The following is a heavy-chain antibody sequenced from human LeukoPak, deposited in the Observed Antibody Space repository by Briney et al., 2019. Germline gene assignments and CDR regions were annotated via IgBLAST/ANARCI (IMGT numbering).Heavy chain of an antibody. J-gene: IGHJ4*02. V-gene: IGHV3-21*01. CDR2: ISSSSSHT. CDR3: ARDRRTGDISYFDY. D-gene: IGHD7-27*01. CDR1: GFTFSTYN. Sequence: GGSLRLSCAASGFTFSTYNMNWVRQAPGKGLEWVSSISSSSSHTYYVDSVKGRFTISRDNTMNSLYLQMNSLRAEDTAVYYCARDRRTGDISYFDYWGQGTLVTVSS.